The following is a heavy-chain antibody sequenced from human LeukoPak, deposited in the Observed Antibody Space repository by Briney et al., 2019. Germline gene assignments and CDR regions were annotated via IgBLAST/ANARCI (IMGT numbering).Heavy chain of an antibody. V-gene: IGHV4-34*01. D-gene: IGHD2-15*01. Sequence: SETLSLTCAVSGGSFSGYYWTWIRQPPGKGLEWIGEINHNGRTNYNPSLKSRVIMSVDTSKNQFSLKLSSETAADTAVYYCARPLGYCSDSRCPQSWFDPWGQGTLVTVSS. CDR3: ARPLGYCSDSRCPQSWFDP. CDR2: INHNGRT. CDR1: GGSFSGYY. J-gene: IGHJ5*02.